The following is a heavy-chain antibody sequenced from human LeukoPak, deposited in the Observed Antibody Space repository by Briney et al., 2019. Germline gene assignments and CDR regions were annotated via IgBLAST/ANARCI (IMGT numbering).Heavy chain of an antibody. J-gene: IGHJ5*02. CDR1: GDSISTNNW. D-gene: IGHD2-15*01. CDR3: ARILVVVAAINWFDP. Sequence: SETLSLTCGVSGDSISTNNWWTWVRQPPGKGLEWIGQIYHSGSTNYNPSLKSRVTISVDTSKNQFSLKLSSVTAADTAVYYCARILVVVAAINWFDPWGQGTLVTVSS. V-gene: IGHV4-4*02. CDR2: IYHSGST.